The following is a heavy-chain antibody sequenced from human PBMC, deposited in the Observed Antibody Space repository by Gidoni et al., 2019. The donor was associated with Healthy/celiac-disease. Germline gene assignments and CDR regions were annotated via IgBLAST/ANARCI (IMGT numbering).Heavy chain of an antibody. V-gene: IGHV4-34*01. D-gene: IGHD3-3*01. J-gene: IGHJ5*02. CDR3: ASGRKNRITIFGRDWFDP. CDR2: IKHSGST. CDR1: GGSCSGYY. Sequence: QVQLQQWGAGLWKPSETLALTGAVYGGSCSGYYWSWIRQPPGKGLEWIGAIKHSGSTNYNPSLKSRVTISVDTSKNQFSLKLSSVTAADTAVYYCASGRKNRITIFGRDWFDPWGQGTLVTVSS.